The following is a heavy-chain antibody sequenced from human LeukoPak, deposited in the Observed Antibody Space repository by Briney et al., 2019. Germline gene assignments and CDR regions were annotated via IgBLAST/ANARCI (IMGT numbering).Heavy chain of an antibody. Sequence: ASVKVSCKASGYTFTGYHMHWVRQAPGQGLEWMGRINPNSGDTNYAQKFQGRVAMTRDTSISTAFMELTRLRSDDTAVYYCARDPPEDAAEFDYWGQGTLVTVSS. CDR2: INPNSGDT. CDR3: ARDPPEDAAEFDY. V-gene: IGHV1-2*06. CDR1: GYTFTGYH. J-gene: IGHJ4*02. D-gene: IGHD2-2*01.